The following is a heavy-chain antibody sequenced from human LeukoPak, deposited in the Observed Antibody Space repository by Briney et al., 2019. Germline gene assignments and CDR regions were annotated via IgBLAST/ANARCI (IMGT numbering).Heavy chain of an antibody. D-gene: IGHD4-17*01. CDR3: ARGALDDYGDYADY. V-gene: IGHV3-21*01. Sequence: PEGSLRLSCAASGFTFSSYSMNWVRQAPGKGLEWVSSISSSSSYIYYADSVKGRFTISRDNAKNSLYLQMSSLRAEDTAVYYCARGALDDYGDYADYWGQGTLVTVSS. J-gene: IGHJ4*02. CDR2: ISSSSSYI. CDR1: GFTFSSYS.